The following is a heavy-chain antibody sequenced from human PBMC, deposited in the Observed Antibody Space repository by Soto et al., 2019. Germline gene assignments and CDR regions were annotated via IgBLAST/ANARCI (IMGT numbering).Heavy chain of an antibody. D-gene: IGHD4-17*01. CDR1: GGSISSYY. CDR2: IYYSGNT. CDR3: ARIKYGDHGYYYYYMVV. J-gene: IGHJ6*03. Sequence: SETLSLTCTVSGGSISSYYWSWIRQPPGKGLEWIGYIYYSGNTNYNPSLKSRVTISVDTSKNQFSLKLSSVTAADTAVYYCARIKYGDHGYYYYYMVVWGKGTTVTVSS. V-gene: IGHV4-59*08.